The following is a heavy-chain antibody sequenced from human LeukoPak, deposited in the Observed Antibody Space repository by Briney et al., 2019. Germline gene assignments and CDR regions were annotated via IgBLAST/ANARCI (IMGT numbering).Heavy chain of an antibody. CDR2: ISGSGGST. CDR1: GFTFSSYA. D-gene: IGHD3-22*01. V-gene: IGHV3-23*01. CDR3: AKGTRGNHYYGSSGYDY. Sequence: GGSLRLSCAASGFTFSSYAMSWVRQAPGKGLEWVSAISGSGGSTYYADSVKGRFTISRDNSKNTLYLQMNSLRAEDTAVYYCAKGTRGNHYYGSSGYDYWGQGTLVTVSS. J-gene: IGHJ4*02.